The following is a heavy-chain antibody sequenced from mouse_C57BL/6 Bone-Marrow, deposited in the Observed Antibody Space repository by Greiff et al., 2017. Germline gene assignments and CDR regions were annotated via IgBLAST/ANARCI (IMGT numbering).Heavy chain of an antibody. J-gene: IGHJ2*01. CDR2: IRLKSDNYAT. CDR1: GFTFSNYW. D-gene: IGHD1-1*01. Sequence: EVQGVESGGGLVQPGGSMKLSCVASGFTFSNYWMNWVRQSPEKGLEWVAQIRLKSDNYATHYAESVKGRFTISRDDSKSSVYLQMNNLRAEDTGIYYCTGEVATVKYYFDYWGQGTTLTVSS. CDR3: TGEVATVKYYFDY. V-gene: IGHV6-3*01.